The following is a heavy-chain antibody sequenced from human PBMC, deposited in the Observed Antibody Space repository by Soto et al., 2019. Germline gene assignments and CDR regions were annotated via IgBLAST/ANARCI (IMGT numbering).Heavy chain of an antibody. D-gene: IGHD3-22*01. Sequence: QVQLVQSGAEVKKPGASVKVSCKASGYTFTSYGISWVRQAPGQGLEWMGWISAYNGNTNYAQKLQGTVPMTTDTTTSTANTGLRSLRADDTAVYYCARGGYYDSSGYFLWFYGMDVWGQGTTVTVSS. J-gene: IGHJ6*02. CDR1: GYTFTSYG. CDR3: ARGGYYDSSGYFLWFYGMDV. CDR2: ISAYNGNT. V-gene: IGHV1-18*01.